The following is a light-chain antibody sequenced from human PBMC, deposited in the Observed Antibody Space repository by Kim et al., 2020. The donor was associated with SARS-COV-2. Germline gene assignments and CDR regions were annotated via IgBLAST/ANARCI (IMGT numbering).Light chain of an antibody. CDR2: NSS. CDR3: QQYNKWPS. V-gene: IGKV3-15*01. J-gene: IGKJ4*01. CDR1: QSGDSD. Sequence: FVSAGERLSVSCTASQSGDSDLAWYQHRPGQARRLVIYNSSTRATDIPARFSGTGSGTEFILSSSSLKSEDLGTYYCQQYNKWPSFGGGTKVDIK.